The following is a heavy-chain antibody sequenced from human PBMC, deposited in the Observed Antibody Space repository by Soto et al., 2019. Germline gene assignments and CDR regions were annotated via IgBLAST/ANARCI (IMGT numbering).Heavy chain of an antibody. V-gene: IGHV3-30*18. CDR1: GFTFSSYG. J-gene: IGHJ4*02. CDR2: ISYDGSNK. D-gene: IGHD3-3*01. CDR3: AKDYNEYYDFWSGYYPVDY. Sequence: GGSLRLSCAASGFTFSSYGMHWVRQAPGKGLEWVAVISYDGSNKYYADSVKGRFTISRDNSKNTLYLQMNSLRAEDTTVYYCAKDYNEYYDFWSGYYPVDYWGQGTRVTVSS.